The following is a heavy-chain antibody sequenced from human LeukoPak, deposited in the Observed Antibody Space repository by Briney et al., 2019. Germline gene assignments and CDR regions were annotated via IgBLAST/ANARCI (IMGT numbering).Heavy chain of an antibody. J-gene: IGHJ4*02. CDR3: ARGIYSGSLGRTDY. CDR1: GGSISSYY. D-gene: IGHD1-26*01. V-gene: IGHV4-4*07. Sequence: SETLSLTCTVSGGSISSYYWSWIRQPAGKGLEWIGRIYTSGSTNYNPSLKSRVTMSVDTSKNQFSLELSSVTAADTAVYYCARGIYSGSLGRTDYWGQGTLVTVSS. CDR2: IYTSGST.